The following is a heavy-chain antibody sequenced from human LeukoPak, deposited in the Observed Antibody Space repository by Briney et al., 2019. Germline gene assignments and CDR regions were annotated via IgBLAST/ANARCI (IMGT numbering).Heavy chain of an antibody. CDR3: ARDRRDSPLGSPGARNDAFDI. V-gene: IGHV1-18*01. D-gene: IGHD3-3*01. Sequence: ASVKVSCKASGYTFTSYGISWVRQAPGQGLEWMGWISAYNGNTNYAQKLQGRVTMTTDTSTSTAYMELRSLRSDDTAVYYCARDRRDSPLGSPGARNDAFDIWGQGTMVTVSS. CDR1: GYTFTSYG. CDR2: ISAYNGNT. J-gene: IGHJ3*02.